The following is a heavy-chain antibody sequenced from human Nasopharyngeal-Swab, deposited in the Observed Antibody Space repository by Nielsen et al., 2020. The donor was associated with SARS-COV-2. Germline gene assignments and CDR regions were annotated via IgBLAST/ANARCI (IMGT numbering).Heavy chain of an antibody. CDR2: ISGSGSST. CDR3: AKGDSAAGSSSDY. V-gene: IGHV3-23*01. J-gene: IGHJ4*02. CDR1: GFTFSSYA. D-gene: IGHD6-13*01. Sequence: GESLKISCAASGFTFSSYAMSWVRQAPGKGPEWVSTISGSGSSTYYADSVKGRFTISRDNSKNTLYLQMNRLRAEDTAVYYCAKGDSAAGSSSDYWGQGTLVTVSS.